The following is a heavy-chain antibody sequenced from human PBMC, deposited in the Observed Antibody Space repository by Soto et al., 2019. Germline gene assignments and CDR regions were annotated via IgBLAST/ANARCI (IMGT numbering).Heavy chain of an antibody. Sequence: VQLVESGGGVVQPGRSLRLSCAASGFTFSDYAMHWVRQAPGKGLEWVAVVSHDGRNTHYADSVKGRFTISRDSSKNTVSLEMTSPRAEDTTVYYCAKGGRQWLVTSGFNYWGQGALVTVSS. J-gene: IGHJ4*02. CDR3: AKGGRQWLVTSGFNY. D-gene: IGHD6-19*01. CDR1: GFTFSDYA. CDR2: VSHDGRNT. V-gene: IGHV3-30*18.